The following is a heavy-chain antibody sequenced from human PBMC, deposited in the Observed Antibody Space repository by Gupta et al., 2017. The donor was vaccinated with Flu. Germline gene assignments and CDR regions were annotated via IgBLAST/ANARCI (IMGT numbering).Heavy chain of an antibody. J-gene: IGHJ3*01. V-gene: IGHV2-26*01. CDR1: G. CDR2: IFSHDAK. CDR3: ARTQKGPFDV. Sequence: GMGWIRQPPGKALEWLAHIFSHDAKSYSTSLKSRLTISKDISKSQVVLTMTNMDPIDTATYFCARTQKGPFDVWGQGTMITVSS.